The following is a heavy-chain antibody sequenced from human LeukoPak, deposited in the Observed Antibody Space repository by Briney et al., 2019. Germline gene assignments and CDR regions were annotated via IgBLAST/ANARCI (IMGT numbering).Heavy chain of an antibody. CDR2: ISDSGGST. J-gene: IGHJ4*02. CDR1: GFTFSNYV. D-gene: IGHD6-13*01. Sequence: GGSLRLSCTASGFTFSNYVMTWVRQAPGKGLEWVSGISDSGGSTYYADSVKGRFTISRDNSKNTVYLQINSLRAEDTAVYYCAKGHSLGGFDYWGQGTLVTVSS. V-gene: IGHV3-23*01. CDR3: AKGHSLGGFDY.